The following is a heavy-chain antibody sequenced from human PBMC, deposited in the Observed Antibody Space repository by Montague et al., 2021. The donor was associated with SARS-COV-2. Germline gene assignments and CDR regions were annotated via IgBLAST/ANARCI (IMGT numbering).Heavy chain of an antibody. Sequence: SETLSLTCSVSGGSISGHYWSWIRQPPGKGLEWIGNFDHSGDTKYNPSLKSRATISVDTSKNQFALGLHSVTAADTAVYYCAREFRIELWQTNWYFGLWGRGTLVAVSS. V-gene: IGHV4-59*11. D-gene: IGHD3-16*01. CDR3: AREFRIELWQTNWYFGL. J-gene: IGHJ2*01. CDR2: FDHSGDT. CDR1: GGSISGHY.